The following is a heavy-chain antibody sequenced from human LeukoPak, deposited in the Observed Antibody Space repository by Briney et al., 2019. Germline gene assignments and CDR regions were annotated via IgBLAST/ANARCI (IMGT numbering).Heavy chain of an antibody. J-gene: IGHJ6*02. CDR2: IYYSGST. D-gene: IGHD5-18*01. CDR1: GGSISSGGYY. CDR3: ARDRGYSYGSYYYYYGMDV. V-gene: IGHV4-31*03. Sequence: TPSLTXTXSGGSISSGGYYWSWIRQHPGKGLEWIGYIYYSGSTYYNPSLKSRVTISVDTSKNQFSLKLSSVTAADTAVYYCARDRGYSYGSYYYYYGMDVWGQGTTVTVSS.